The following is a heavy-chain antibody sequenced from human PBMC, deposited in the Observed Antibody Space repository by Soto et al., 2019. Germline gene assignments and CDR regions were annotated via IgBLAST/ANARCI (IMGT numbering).Heavy chain of an antibody. Sequence: EVQLVESGGGLVQPGGSLRLSCAASGFTFSSYAMHWVRQAPGKGLEYVSAISSNGGSTYCANSVKGRFTISRDNSKNTLYLQMGSLRDEDMAVYYCARDRGSYYSDYWGQGTLVTVSS. CDR3: ARDRGSYYSDY. D-gene: IGHD2-15*01. V-gene: IGHV3-64*01. CDR1: GFTFSSYA. CDR2: ISSNGGST. J-gene: IGHJ4*02.